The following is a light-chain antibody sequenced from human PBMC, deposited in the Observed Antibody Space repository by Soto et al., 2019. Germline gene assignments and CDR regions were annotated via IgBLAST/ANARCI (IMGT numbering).Light chain of an antibody. CDR2: QVS. CDR1: HSLQHSDGRTF. Sequence: DVVLTQSPLSLPVTLGQSASISCRASHSLQHSDGRTFLNWLQQRPGQSPRRLIYQVSKRDSGVPVRFSGSGSGTNFTLKITRLQDPHVAIYYFLPGTYWSWTFGQGTNVEI. J-gene: IGKJ1*01. CDR3: LPGTYWSWT. V-gene: IGKV2-30*02.